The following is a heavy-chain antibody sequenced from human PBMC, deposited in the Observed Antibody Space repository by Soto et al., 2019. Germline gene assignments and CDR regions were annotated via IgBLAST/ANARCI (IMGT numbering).Heavy chain of an antibody. CDR2: IWYDGSNK. CDR1: GFTFSSYG. Sequence: QVQLVESGGGVVQPGRSLRLSCAASGFTFSSYGMHWVRQAPGKGLEWVAVIWYDGSNKYYADSVKGRFTISRVNSKNTLYLQMNSLRAEDTAVYYCARPGDSSWSFDYWGQGTLVTVSS. D-gene: IGHD6-13*01. V-gene: IGHV3-33*01. J-gene: IGHJ4*02. CDR3: ARPGDSSWSFDY.